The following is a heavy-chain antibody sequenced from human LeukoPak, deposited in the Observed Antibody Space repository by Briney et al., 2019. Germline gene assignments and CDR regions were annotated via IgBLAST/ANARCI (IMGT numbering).Heavy chain of an antibody. CDR2: ISYDATNK. V-gene: IGHV3-30*18. D-gene: IGHD2/OR15-2a*01. J-gene: IGHJ4*02. CDR1: GFTFSSSD. Sequence: GGSLRLSCAASGFTFSSSDMHWVRQAPGKGLEWVAVISYDATNKYYADSVKGRFTLSRDNSKNTLYLQTNTLRDEDTAVYYCAKASSNYFYYFEYWGQGTLVTVSS. CDR3: AKASSNYFYYFEY.